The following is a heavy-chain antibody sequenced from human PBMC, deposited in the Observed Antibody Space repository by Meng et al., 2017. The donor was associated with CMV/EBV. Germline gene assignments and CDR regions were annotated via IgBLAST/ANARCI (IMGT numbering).Heavy chain of an antibody. CDR3: AGHVVREQQLEPQEINWFDP. CDR1: GYSFTSYW. J-gene: IGHJ5*02. D-gene: IGHD6-13*01. Sequence: GGSLRLSCKGSGYSFTSYWIGWVRQMPGKGLEWMGIIYPGDSDTRYSPSFQGQVTISADKSISTAYLQWSSLKASDTAMYYCAGHVVREQQLEPQEINWFDPWGQGTLVTVSS. V-gene: IGHV5-51*01. CDR2: IYPGDSDT.